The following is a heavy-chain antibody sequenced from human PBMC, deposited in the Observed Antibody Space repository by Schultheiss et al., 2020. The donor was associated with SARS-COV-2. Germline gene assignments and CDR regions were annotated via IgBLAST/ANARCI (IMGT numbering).Heavy chain of an antibody. V-gene: IGHV4-34*01. CDR1: GGSFSGYY. J-gene: IGHJ4*02. Sequence: SETLSLTCAVYGGSFSGYYWSWIRQHPGKGLEWIGEINHSGSTNYNPSLKSRVTISVDTSKNHFSLKLSSVTAADTAVYYCARDRGGIGYWGQGTLVTVSS. CDR2: INHSGST. CDR3: ARDRGGIGY. D-gene: IGHD3-16*01.